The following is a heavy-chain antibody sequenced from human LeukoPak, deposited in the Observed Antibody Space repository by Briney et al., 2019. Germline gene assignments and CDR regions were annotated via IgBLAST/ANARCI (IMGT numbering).Heavy chain of an antibody. Sequence: GGSLRLSCAASGFIFSKYGMHWVRQAPGKGLEWVAVISFDGSNKYYADSVKGRFTISRDNSKNTVYLKMNSLRAEDAAVYFCAKAPVTSCRGAYCYPFDSWGQGTLVTVSS. J-gene: IGHJ4*02. V-gene: IGHV3-30*18. CDR1: GFIFSKYG. D-gene: IGHD2-21*01. CDR3: AKAPVTSCRGAYCYPFDS. CDR2: ISFDGSNK.